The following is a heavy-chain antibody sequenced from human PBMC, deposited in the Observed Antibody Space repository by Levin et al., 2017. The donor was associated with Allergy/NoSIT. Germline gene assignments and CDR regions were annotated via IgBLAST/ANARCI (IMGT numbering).Heavy chain of an antibody. J-gene: IGHJ4*02. D-gene: IGHD3-16*01. Sequence: QAGGSLRLSCAASGFTFSSYSMNWVRQAPGKGLEWVSYISSSSSTIYYADSVKGRFTISRDNAKNSLYLQMNSLRAEDTAVYYCARKGGYFDYWGQGTLVTVSS. V-gene: IGHV3-48*01. CDR1: GFTFSSYS. CDR3: ARKGGYFDY. CDR2: ISSSSSTI.